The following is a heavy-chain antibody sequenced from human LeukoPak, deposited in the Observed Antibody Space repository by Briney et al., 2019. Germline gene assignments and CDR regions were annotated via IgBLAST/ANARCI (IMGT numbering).Heavy chain of an antibody. J-gene: IGHJ5*02. Sequence: KSGESLKISCKGSGYSINNYWIGWVRQMPGKGLEWMGIIYPADSDIRYSPSFQGLVTISADKSISTAYLQWSSLKASDTAMYYCARQEYCSGGSCYTWFDPWGQGTLVIVSS. CDR1: GYSINNYW. CDR2: IYPADSDI. V-gene: IGHV5-51*01. CDR3: ARQEYCSGGSCYTWFDP. D-gene: IGHD2-15*01.